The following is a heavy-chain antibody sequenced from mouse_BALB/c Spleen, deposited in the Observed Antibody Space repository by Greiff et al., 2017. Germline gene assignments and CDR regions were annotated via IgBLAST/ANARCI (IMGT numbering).Heavy chain of an antibody. CDR1: GDSITSGY. D-gene: IGHD1-1*01. J-gene: IGHJ4*01. V-gene: IGHV3-8*02. CDR2: ISYSGST. CDR3: ARYYYGSSYDAMDY. Sequence: EVQLQESGPSLVKPSQTLSLTCSVTGDSITSGYWYWIRKFPGNKLEYMGYISYSGSTYYNPSLKSRISITRDTSKNQYYLQLNSVTTEDTATYYCARYYYGSSYDAMDYWGQGTSVTVSS.